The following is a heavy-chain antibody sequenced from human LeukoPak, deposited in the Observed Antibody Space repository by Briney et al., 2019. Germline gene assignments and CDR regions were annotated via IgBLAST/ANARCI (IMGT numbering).Heavy chain of an antibody. CDR3: ARDLAYSRLDY. J-gene: IGHJ4*02. CDR2: ISNSIDYT. Sequence: GGSLRLSCVASGFTFSDYYMSWIRQAPGKGLEWVSYISNSIDYTNYADSVKGRFTISRDNAKNSLYLQMNSLRVEDTAFYYCARDLAYSRLDYWGQGMLVTVSS. CDR1: GFTFSDYY. D-gene: IGHD5-18*01. V-gene: IGHV3-11*06.